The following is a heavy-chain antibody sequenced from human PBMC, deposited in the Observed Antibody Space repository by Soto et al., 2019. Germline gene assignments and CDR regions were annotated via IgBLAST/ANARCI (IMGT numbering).Heavy chain of an antibody. CDR3: ARALLLGPQPNWFDP. D-gene: IGHD2-21*02. CDR1: GYTFTSYG. V-gene: IGHV1-18*01. CDR2: ISAYNGNT. Sequence: GASVKVSWKASGYTFTSYGISWVRQAPGQGLEWMGWISAYNGNTNYAQELQGRVTMTTDTSTSTAYMELRSLRSDDTAVYYCARALLLGPQPNWFDPWGQGTLVTVSS. J-gene: IGHJ5*02.